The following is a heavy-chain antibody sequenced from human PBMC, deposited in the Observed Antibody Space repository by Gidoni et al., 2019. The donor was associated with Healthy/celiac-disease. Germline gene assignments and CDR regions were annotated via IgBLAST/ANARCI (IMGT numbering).Heavy chain of an antibody. CDR2: ISYDGSNK. V-gene: IGHV3-30*18. J-gene: IGHJ4*02. Sequence: QVQLVESGGGVVQPGRSLRRSCAASGFTFSSHGMHWVRQAPGKGLAWVAVISYDGSNKYYADSVKGRFTISRDNSKNTLYLQMNILRAEDTAVYYCAKGGAGYGDYLGYWGQGTLVTVSS. CDR3: AKGGAGYGDYLGY. D-gene: IGHD4-17*01. CDR1: GFTFSSHG.